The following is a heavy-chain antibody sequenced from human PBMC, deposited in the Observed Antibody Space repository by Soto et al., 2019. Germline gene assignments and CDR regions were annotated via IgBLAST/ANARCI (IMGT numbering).Heavy chain of an antibody. V-gene: IGHV3-23*01. CDR2: ISGSGGIT. CDR3: AKAVATTFGWFDP. CDR1: GITFSSYA. J-gene: IGHJ5*02. Sequence: EVQLLESGGGLVQPGGSLRLSCAASGITFSSYAMNWVRQAPGKGLEWVSSISGSGGITHYADSVKGRFTISRDNSKNTLHLQMNTLRAEDTAIYYCAKAVATTFGWFDPWGQGTLVTVSS. D-gene: IGHD2-15*01.